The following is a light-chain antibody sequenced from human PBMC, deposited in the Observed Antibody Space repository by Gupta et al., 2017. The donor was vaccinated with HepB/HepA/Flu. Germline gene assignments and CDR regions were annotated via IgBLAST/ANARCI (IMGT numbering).Light chain of an antibody. Sequence: QSALTQPPSASAAPGQSGTISCTGTSSDVGAYNYVTWYQQHPGKAPKLMIYEVNKRPSGVPDRFSGSKSGNTASLTVSGLQAEDEAYYYCSSYAGSNNLVFGGGTKLTVL. J-gene: IGLJ2*01. CDR2: EVN. CDR3: SSYAGSNNLV. V-gene: IGLV2-8*01. CDR1: SSDVGAYNY.